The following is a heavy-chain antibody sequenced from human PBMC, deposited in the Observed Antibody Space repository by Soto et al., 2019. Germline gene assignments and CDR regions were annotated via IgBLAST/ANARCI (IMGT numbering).Heavy chain of an antibody. J-gene: IGHJ5*02. V-gene: IGHV1-69*06. CDR2: IIPIFDKA. Sequence: QVQLEQSGAEVKKPGSSVKVSCKGSGATFTSYGVIWVRQAPGQGLEWMGGIIPIFDKANYARKFQARLTITADKSTSTAFMELRTLRSEDTAVYYCARAGIYSDYFTGAQDPWGQGTLVTVSS. CDR3: ARAGIYSDYFTGAQDP. D-gene: IGHD4-17*01. CDR1: GATFTSYG.